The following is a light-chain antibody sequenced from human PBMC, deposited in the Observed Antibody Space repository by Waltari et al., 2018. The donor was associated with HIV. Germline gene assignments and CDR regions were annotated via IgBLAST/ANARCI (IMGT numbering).Light chain of an antibody. J-gene: IGLJ3*02. V-gene: IGLV8-61*01. CDR3: VLYMGGGISV. CDR1: SGSVSTRYY. CDR2: STY. Sequence: QTVVTQEQSFSVSPGGTVTLTCGLRSGSVSTRYYPSWYQQTPGPPPGTLIYSTYSRSSGVPDRFSGAILWNKAALTITGAQVDDESDYYCVLYMGGGISVFGGGTKLTVL.